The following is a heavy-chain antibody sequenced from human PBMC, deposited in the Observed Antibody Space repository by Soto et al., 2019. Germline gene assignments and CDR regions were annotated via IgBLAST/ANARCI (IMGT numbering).Heavy chain of an antibody. CDR2: IIPVFQTA. J-gene: IGHJ4*02. CDR1: GGLFCSYP. V-gene: IGHV1-69*01. D-gene: IGHD3-22*01. Sequence: QAPLVQSGAEVKKPGSSVKVSCKASGGLFCSYPISWVRQVPGQGLGWMGGIIPVFQTAYYTQRFQGRDTITADETTNTAAMELSSLRSEDTAIYYCARVGSGYTWFNEFWGQGTLVTVSS. CDR3: ARVGSGYTWFNEF.